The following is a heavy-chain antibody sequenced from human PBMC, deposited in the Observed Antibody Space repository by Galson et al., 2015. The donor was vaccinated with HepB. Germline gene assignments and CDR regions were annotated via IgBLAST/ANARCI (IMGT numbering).Heavy chain of an antibody. Sequence: SVKVSCKASGYTFTSYGISWVRQAPGQGLEWMGIINPSGGSTSYAQKFQGRVTMTRDTSTSTVYMELSSLRSEDTAVYYCARAVDIVAPPDYWGQGTLVTVSS. J-gene: IGHJ4*02. CDR1: GYTFTSYG. CDR2: INPSGGST. D-gene: IGHD5-12*01. CDR3: ARAVDIVAPPDY. V-gene: IGHV1-46*01.